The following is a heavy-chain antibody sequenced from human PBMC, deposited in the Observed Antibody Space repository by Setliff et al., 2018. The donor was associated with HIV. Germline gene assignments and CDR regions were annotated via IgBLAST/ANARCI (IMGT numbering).Heavy chain of an antibody. D-gene: IGHD6-13*01. CDR2: INYSGTT. CDR3: ARVVWTAAAGTLDYHYYGLDV. CDR1: GASLSGYY. J-gene: IGHJ6*02. V-gene: IGHV4-34*01. Sequence: PSETLSLTCAVYGASLSGYYWSWIRQPPGKGLEWIGEINYSGTTNYNPSPKSRVLISVDTSKTQFSLTFRSLTAADAAVYFCARVVWTAAAGTLDYHYYGLDVWGQGTTVTVSS.